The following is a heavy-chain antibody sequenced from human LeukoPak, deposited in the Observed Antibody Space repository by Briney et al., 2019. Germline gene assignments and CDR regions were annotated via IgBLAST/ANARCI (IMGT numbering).Heavy chain of an antibody. CDR2: IYYSGST. D-gene: IGHD3-9*01. J-gene: IGHJ4*02. CDR1: GGSISSSSYY. CDR3: ASVQDILTGPYDY. V-gene: IGHV4-39*01. Sequence: PSETLSFTCTVSGGSISSSSYYWGWIRQPPGKGLEWIGSIYYSGSTYYNPSLKSRVTISVDTSKNQFSLKLSSVTAADTAVYYCASVQDILTGPYDYWGQGTLVTVSS.